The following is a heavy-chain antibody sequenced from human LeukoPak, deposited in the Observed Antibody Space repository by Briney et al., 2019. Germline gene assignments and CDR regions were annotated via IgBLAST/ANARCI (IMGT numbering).Heavy chain of an antibody. CDR2: IYYSGST. CDR3: ARGQYYYGSGSHRFDY. J-gene: IGHJ4*02. V-gene: IGHV4-39*07. CDR1: GGSISSSSYY. D-gene: IGHD3-10*01. Sequence: SETLSLTCTVSGGSISSSSYYWGWIRQPPGKGLEWIGSIYYSGSTYYNPSLKSRVTISVDTSKNQFSLKLSSVTAADTAVYYCARGQYYYGSGSHRFDYWGQGTLVTVSS.